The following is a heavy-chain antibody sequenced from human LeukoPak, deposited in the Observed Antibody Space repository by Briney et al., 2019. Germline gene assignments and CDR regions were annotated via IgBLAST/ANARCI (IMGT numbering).Heavy chain of an antibody. CDR1: GFTFSSYS. Sequence: KAGGSLRLSCAASGFTFSSYSMNWVRQPPGKGMEWVSSMSSSSSYIYYADSVKGRFTISRDNAKNSLYLQMNSLRAEDTAVYYCARVRWYSSSYIDYWGQGTLVTVSS. D-gene: IGHD6-13*01. V-gene: IGHV3-21*01. CDR2: MSSSSSYI. CDR3: ARVRWYSSSYIDY. J-gene: IGHJ4*02.